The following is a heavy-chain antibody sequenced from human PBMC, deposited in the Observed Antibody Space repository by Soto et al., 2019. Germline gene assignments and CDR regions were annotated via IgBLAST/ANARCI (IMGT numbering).Heavy chain of an antibody. CDR3: ARGNCVGGRCYSMAGSCYSYTDV. D-gene: IGHD2-15*01. J-gene: IGHJ6*03. V-gene: IGHV3-74*01. CDR2: INSDGRVS. CDR1: GFTFSNYW. Sequence: EVKLVESGGGLVQPGGSLRLSCAASGFTFSNYWMYWVRQAPGQGLVWVSRINSDGRVSRYADSLKGTLTISRDNDKNSLYLQMKSLRVEATAVYYCARGNCVGGRCYSMAGSCYSYTDVCGKGNTVTVFS.